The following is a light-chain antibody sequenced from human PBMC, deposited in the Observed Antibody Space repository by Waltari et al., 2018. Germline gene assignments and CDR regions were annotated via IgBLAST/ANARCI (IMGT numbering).Light chain of an antibody. CDR2: AAS. J-gene: IGKJ2*03. CDR3: QASYTTPYS. V-gene: IGKV1-39*01. CDR1: KNIRSY. Sequence: DLQMTQSPSSLSASVGDRVTIPSRASKNIRSYLSWYQQKPGIAPNLVIYAASTLQSGVPSRFSGSGSGTNFTLTITSLQAEDFATYFCQASYTTPYSFGQGTKVEIK.